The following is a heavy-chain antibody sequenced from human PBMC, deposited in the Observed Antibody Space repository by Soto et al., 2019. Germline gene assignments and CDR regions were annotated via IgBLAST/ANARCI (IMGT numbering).Heavy chain of an antibody. V-gene: IGHV3-7*03. CDR2: IKKDGSDM. Sequence: PGGSLRLSCAASGSTFNNYWMTWVRQAPGKGLEWVANIKKDGSDMWYVDSVKGRFIISRDNVKNSVYLQMNSLRAEDSALYYCGGLFRFEDTDSGYRPVDNWGQGTLVTVSS. CDR3: GGLFRFEDTDSGYRPVDN. J-gene: IGHJ4*02. D-gene: IGHD3-22*01. CDR1: GSTFNNYW.